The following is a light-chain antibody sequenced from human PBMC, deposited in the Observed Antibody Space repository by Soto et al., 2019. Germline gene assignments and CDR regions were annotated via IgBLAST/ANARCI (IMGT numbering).Light chain of an antibody. J-gene: IGKJ2*01. CDR2: GAS. Sequence: ETVLTQSPGTLSLSPGERATLSCRASQSLNSTYLVWYQQKPGHAPRLHIQGASSRVTRIPDRFSGSGSGTDFTLTIDRLESEDSAVYYCQQFATSPYTFGPGTNLEIK. CDR3: QQFATSPYT. CDR1: QSLNSTY. V-gene: IGKV3-20*01.